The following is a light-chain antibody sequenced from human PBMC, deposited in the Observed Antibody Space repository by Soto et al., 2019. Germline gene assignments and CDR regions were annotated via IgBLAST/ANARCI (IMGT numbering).Light chain of an antibody. CDR3: GADHGSGSNFVVV. V-gene: IGLV9-49*01. Sequence: QPVLTQPPSASASLGASVTLTCTLSSGYSNYKVDWYQQRPGKGPRFVMRVGTGGIVGSKGNGIPDRFSVLGSGLNRYLTIKNIQEEDESDYHCGADHGSGSNFVVVFAGGTKLTVL. CDR2: VGTGGIVG. J-gene: IGLJ2*01. CDR1: SGYSNYK.